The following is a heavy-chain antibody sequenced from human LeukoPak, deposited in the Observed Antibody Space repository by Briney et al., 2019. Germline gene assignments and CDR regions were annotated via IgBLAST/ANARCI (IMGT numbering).Heavy chain of an antibody. V-gene: IGHV1-2*02. Sequence: ASVKVSCKASGYTFTGYYIHWVRQAPGQGLEWMGWINPNSGGTKYAQKFQGRVTMTRDTSISTAYMELSRLKSDDTAVYYCARAQASTLGYWGQGTLVTVSS. CDR1: GYTFTGYY. D-gene: IGHD2-2*01. CDR2: INPNSGGT. J-gene: IGHJ4*02. CDR3: ARAQASTLGY.